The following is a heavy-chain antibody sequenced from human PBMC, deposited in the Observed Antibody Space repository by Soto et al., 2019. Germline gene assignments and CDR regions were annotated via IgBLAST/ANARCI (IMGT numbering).Heavy chain of an antibody. J-gene: IGHJ4*03. CDR2: IIPMFDTP. D-gene: IGHD2-8*01. Sequence: QVQLVQSGAEVKKPGSSVKVSCKASGGTFSSDSFSWVRQAPGQGLEWMGGIIPMFDTPIYAQKFQDRVTITADESPGTAYRQWGSLRSGDTAVYSCARPGVLDRDFNYGGKGPWSPSPQ. CDR1: GGTFSSDS. CDR3: ARPGVLDRDFNY. V-gene: IGHV1-69*12.